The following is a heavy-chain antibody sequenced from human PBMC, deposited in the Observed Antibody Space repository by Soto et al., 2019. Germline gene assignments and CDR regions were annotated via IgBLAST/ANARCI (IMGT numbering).Heavy chain of an antibody. CDR3: ARDTPPTEY. CDR2: ISAYNTNT. Sequence: QVQLVQSGAEVKKPGASVKVSCKTSGYTFTSYHISWVRQAPGQGLEWMGWISAYNTNTNYAQKFQGRVTMTTDTLTSTAHMELRSLRSDDTAVYYCARDTPPTEYWGQGTLVTVSS. V-gene: IGHV1-18*01. J-gene: IGHJ4*02. CDR1: GYTFTSYH.